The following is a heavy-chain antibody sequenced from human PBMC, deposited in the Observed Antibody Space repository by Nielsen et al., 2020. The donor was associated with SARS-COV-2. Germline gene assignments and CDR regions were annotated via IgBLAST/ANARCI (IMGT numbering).Heavy chain of an antibody. CDR2: IWYDGSNK. CDR3: ARAAGWGWLQAIPPEFDY. Sequence: GGSLRLSCAASGFTFSSYGMHWVRQAPGKGLEWVAVIWYDGSNKYYADSVKGRFTISRDNSKNTLYLQMNSLRAEDTAVYYCARAAGWGWLQAIPPEFDYWGQGTLVTVSS. J-gene: IGHJ4*02. CDR1: GFTFSSYG. D-gene: IGHD5-24*01. V-gene: IGHV3-33*01.